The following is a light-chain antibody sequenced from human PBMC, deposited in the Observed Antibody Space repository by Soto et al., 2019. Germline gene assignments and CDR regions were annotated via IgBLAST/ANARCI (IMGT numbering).Light chain of an antibody. J-gene: IGLJ1*01. V-gene: IGLV2-14*03. CDR3: SSYTSSSLHV. CDR1: SSDVGGYNY. CDR2: DVS. Sequence: QSVLTQPASVSGSPGQSITLSCPGTSSDVGGYNYVSWYQQHPGKAPKLMIYDVSNRPSGVSYRFSGSKSGNTASLTISGLQAEDEADYYCSSYTSSSLHVFGTGTKVTVL.